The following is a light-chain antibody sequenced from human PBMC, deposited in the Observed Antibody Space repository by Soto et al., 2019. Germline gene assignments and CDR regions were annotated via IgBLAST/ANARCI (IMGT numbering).Light chain of an antibody. CDR1: SSNIGSNT. Sequence: QSVLTQPPSASGTPGQRVTISCSGSSSNIGSNTVNWYQQLPGTAPKLLICSNNQRPSGVPDRFSGSKSGTSASLAISGLQSEDEADYYCAAWDDSLNALVFGGGTKLTVL. V-gene: IGLV1-44*01. CDR3: AAWDDSLNALV. J-gene: IGLJ3*02. CDR2: SNN.